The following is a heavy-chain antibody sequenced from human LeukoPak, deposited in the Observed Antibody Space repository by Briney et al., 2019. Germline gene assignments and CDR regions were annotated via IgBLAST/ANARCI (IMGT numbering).Heavy chain of an antibody. Sequence: ESLKISCKGSGYSFSTSWIGWVRQMPGKGLEWMGIIYPGDSDTRYSPSFQGQVAISADKSINTAYLQWSSLKASDTAMYYCARRSSGFDYWGQGTLVTVSS. V-gene: IGHV5-51*01. D-gene: IGHD6-19*01. J-gene: IGHJ4*02. CDR1: GYSFSTSW. CDR3: ARRSSGFDY. CDR2: IYPGDSDT.